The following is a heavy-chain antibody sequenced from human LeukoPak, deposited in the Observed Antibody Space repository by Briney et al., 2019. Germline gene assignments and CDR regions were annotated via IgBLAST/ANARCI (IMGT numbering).Heavy chain of an antibody. CDR1: GGTFSSYA. J-gene: IGHJ3*02. CDR2: IIPIFGTA. CDR3: ARDTLGYYNDSRAFDI. D-gene: IGHD3-22*01. Sequence: SVKVSCKASGGTFSSYAISWVRQAPGQGLEWMGRIIPIFGTANYAQKFQGRVTITTDESTSTAYMELSSLRSEDTAVYYCARDTLGYYNDSRAFDIWGQGTMVTVSS. V-gene: IGHV1-69*05.